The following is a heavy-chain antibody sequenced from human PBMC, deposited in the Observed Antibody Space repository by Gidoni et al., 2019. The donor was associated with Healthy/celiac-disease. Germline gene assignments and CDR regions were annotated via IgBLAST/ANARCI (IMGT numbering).Heavy chain of an antibody. Sequence: QVQLQESGPGLVKPSETLSLTCTVSGGSISSYYWSWIRQPPGKGLEWIGYIYYSGSTNYNPSLKSRVTISVDTSKNQFSLKLSSVTAADTAVYYCAREDYDSSGYYYDWGQGTLVTVSS. CDR2: IYYSGST. D-gene: IGHD3-22*01. V-gene: IGHV4-59*01. J-gene: IGHJ4*02. CDR1: GGSISSYY. CDR3: AREDYDSSGYYYD.